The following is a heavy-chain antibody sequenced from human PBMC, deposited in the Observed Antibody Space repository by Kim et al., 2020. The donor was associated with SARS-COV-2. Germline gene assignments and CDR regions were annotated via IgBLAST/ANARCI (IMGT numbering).Heavy chain of an antibody. D-gene: IGHD3-9*01. CDR2: IYYSGST. V-gene: IGHV4-59*01. CDR3: AREHILTGYYNGVFDY. CDR1: GGSISSYY. J-gene: IGHJ4*02. Sequence: SETLSLTCTVSGGSISSYYWSWIRQPPGKGLEWIGYIYYSGSTNYNPSLKSRVTISVDTSKNQFSLKLSSATAADTAVYYCAREHILTGYYNGVFDYWGQGTLVTVSS.